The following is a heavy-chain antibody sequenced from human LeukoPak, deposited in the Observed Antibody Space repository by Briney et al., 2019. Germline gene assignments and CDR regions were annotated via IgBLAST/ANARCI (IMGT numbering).Heavy chain of an antibody. D-gene: IGHD3-10*02. J-gene: IGHJ4*02. Sequence: PGGSLRLSCAASGFSFNNFLMTWVRQAPGKGLEWVSSIDGSGATVYADSVKGRFIISRDNSQNTVYLQMNTLGAEDTAVYYCATDQESAPSCYYVIGGQGTLVTVSS. V-gene: IGHV3-23*01. CDR3: ATDQESAPSCYYVI. CDR1: GFSFNNFL. CDR2: IDGSGAT.